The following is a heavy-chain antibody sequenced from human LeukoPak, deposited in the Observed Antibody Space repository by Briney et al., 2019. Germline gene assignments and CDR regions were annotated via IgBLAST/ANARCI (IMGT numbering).Heavy chain of an antibody. V-gene: IGHV3-48*01. CDR1: GFTFSSYA. CDR2: ISSSSSTI. D-gene: IGHD6-19*01. Sequence: GGSLRLSCAASGFTFSSYAMHWVRQAPGKGLEWVSYISSSSSTIYYADSVKGRFTISRDNAKNSLYLQMNSLRAEDTAVYYCARSPVAALDYWGQGTLVTVSS. CDR3: ARSPVAALDY. J-gene: IGHJ4*02.